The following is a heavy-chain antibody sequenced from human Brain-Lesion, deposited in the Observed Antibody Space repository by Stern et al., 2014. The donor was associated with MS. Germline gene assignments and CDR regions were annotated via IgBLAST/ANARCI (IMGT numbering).Heavy chain of an antibody. CDR3: ATYYYDSTGYNDF. CDR2: INPKSGGT. V-gene: IGHV1-2*02. D-gene: IGHD3-22*01. CDR1: GYTFTGYY. Sequence: QVQLVESGAEVKKPGASVKVSCKASGYTFTGYYMHWVRQAPGQGLEWMGWINPKSGGTNDAQKFQGGVTMTRDTSINTAYMELGRLRSDDTAVYYCATYYYDSTGYNDFWGQGTLVTVSS. J-gene: IGHJ4*02.